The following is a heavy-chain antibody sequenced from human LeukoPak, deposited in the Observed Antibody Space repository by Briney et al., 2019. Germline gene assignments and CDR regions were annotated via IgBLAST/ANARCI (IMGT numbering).Heavy chain of an antibody. D-gene: IGHD2-21*01. Sequence: PGGSLRLSCAASGSTFSGHWMTWVRQAPGKGLDGVANIKRDGNEKYNLDSVKGRFTLSRDNAKNLLYLQMNRLRAEDADVYYFARLKGDFSIFDYWGQGILVTVSS. CDR1: GSTFSGHW. V-gene: IGHV3-7*05. CDR2: IKRDGNEK. J-gene: IGHJ4*02. CDR3: ARLKGDFSIFDY.